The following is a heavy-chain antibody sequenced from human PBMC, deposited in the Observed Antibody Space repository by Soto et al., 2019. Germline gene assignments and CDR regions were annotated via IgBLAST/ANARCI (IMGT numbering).Heavy chain of an antibody. V-gene: IGHV3-53*01. Sequence: EVQLVESGGGLIQPGGSLRLSCAASGFTVSNNYMSWVRQAPGKGLEWVSVVYSGGSTYYADSVKGRFTISRDNSKNTVYIQMNSLRAEDTAVYYCARYLVLTGYSDYYYYGMDVWGQWTKVTVSS. CDR3: ARYLVLTGYSDYYYYGMDV. J-gene: IGHJ6*02. CDR1: GFTVSNNY. D-gene: IGHD3-9*01. CDR2: VYSGGST.